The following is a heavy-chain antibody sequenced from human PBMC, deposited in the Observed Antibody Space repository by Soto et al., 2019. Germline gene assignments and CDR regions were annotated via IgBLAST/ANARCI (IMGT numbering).Heavy chain of an antibody. V-gene: IGHV3-20*04. D-gene: IGHD3-10*01. CDR3: ARLWFGELLGIDY. J-gene: IGHJ4*02. CDR1: GFTFNEHG. CDR2: INWNGNRI. Sequence: GGSLRLSCAASGFTFNEHGMSWVRQAPGKGLEWVSNINWNGNRIAYADSVKGRFTISRNNAKNSLYLQMHSLTVEDTALYYCARLWFGELLGIDYWGQGTRVTVS.